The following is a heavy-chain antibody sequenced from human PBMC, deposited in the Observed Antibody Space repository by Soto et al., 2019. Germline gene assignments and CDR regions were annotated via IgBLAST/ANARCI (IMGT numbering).Heavy chain of an antibody. V-gene: IGHV4-4*07. CDR2: IYTSGST. J-gene: IGHJ5*01. Sequence: SETLSLTCTVSGGSISSYYWSWIRQPAGKGLEWIGRIYTSGSTNYNPSLKSRVTMSVDTSKNQFSLKLTSVTAADTAIYYCVRDRALDSSGHWFDSWGQGTLVTVSS. CDR3: VRDRALDSSGHWFDS. D-gene: IGHD6-19*01. CDR1: GGSISSYY.